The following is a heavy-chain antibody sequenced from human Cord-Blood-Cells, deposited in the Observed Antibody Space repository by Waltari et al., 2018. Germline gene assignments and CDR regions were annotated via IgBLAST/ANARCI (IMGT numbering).Heavy chain of an antibody. CDR1: GYTFTSYG. CDR2: VSGYNGNT. J-gene: IGHJ4*02. D-gene: IGHD3-10*01. CDR3: ARDKGYYYGSGSYDY. V-gene: IGHV1-18*01. Sequence: QVQLVQSGAEVKKPGASVKVSCKASGYTFTSYGISWVQQAPGQGLEWMGWVSGYNGNTNYAQKLQCRVTMTTDTSTSTAYMELRSLRSDDTAVYYCARDKGYYYGSGSYDYWGQGTLVTVSS.